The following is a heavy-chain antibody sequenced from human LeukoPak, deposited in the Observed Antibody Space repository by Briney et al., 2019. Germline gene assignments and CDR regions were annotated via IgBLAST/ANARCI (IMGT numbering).Heavy chain of an antibody. CDR2: INQSGST. J-gene: IGHJ6*03. D-gene: IGHD6-6*01. CDR1: GFTFSSYE. Sequence: GSLRLSCAASGFTFSSYEMNWVRQPPGKGLEWIGEINQSGSTNYNPSLKSRVTISIDTSKNQFSLKLSSVTAADTAVYYCARGVAARPFYFYYYMDVWDTGTTVTVSS. CDR3: ARGVAARPFYFYYYMDV. V-gene: IGHV4-34*01.